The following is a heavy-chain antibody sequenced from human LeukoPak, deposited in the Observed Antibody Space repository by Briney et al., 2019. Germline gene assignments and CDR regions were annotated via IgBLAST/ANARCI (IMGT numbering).Heavy chain of an antibody. CDR1: GGSISSSSYY. CDR3: ARDVPFNYGSGSYYNLYFDY. Sequence: SETLSLTCTVSGGSISSSSYYWGWIRQPPGKGLEWIGSIYYSGSTYYNPSLKSRVTMSVDTSKNQFSLKLSSVTAADTAVYYCARDVPFNYGSGSYYNLYFDYWGQGTLVTVSS. V-gene: IGHV4-39*07. J-gene: IGHJ4*02. D-gene: IGHD3-10*01. CDR2: IYYSGST.